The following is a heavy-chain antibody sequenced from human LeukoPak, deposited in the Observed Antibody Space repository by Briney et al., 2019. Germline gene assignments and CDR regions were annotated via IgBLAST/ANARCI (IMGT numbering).Heavy chain of an antibody. CDR1: GGTFSSYA. Sequence: SVKVSCKASGGTFSSYAISWVRQAPGQGLEWMGRIIPILGIANYAQKFQGRVTITADKSTSTAYMELSSLRSEDTAVYYCARSQALWLDAFDIWGQGTMVTVSS. CDR3: ARSQALWLDAFDI. CDR2: IIPILGIA. D-gene: IGHD3-10*01. V-gene: IGHV1-69*04. J-gene: IGHJ3*02.